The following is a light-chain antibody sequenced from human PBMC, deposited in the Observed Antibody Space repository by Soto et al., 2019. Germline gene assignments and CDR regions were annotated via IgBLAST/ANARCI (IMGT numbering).Light chain of an antibody. Sequence: DIQMTQSPSSLSASVGDRVTITCRASQGISNYLAWYQQKPGKVPKLLIYAASTLQSGVPARFSGSGSGTDSTLTISSLQPEDVAIYYCQKYNSAPWTFGQRNKVEIK. V-gene: IGKV1-27*01. J-gene: IGKJ1*01. CDR2: AAS. CDR1: QGISNY. CDR3: QKYNSAPWT.